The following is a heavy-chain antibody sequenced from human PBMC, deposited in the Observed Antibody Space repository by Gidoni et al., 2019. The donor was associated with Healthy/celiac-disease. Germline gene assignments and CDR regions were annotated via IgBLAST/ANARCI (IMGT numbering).Heavy chain of an antibody. Sequence: EVQLLESGGGLVQPGGSLRLPCAASGFTFTSSAMSWVRQAPGKGLEWVSAISGSGGSTYYADSVKGRFTISRDNSKNTLYLQMNSLRAEDTAVYYCAKGYYYDSSGRSTVFDYWGQGTLVTVSS. V-gene: IGHV3-23*01. CDR1: GFTFTSSA. CDR3: AKGYYYDSSGRSTVFDY. CDR2: ISGSGGST. J-gene: IGHJ4*02. D-gene: IGHD3-22*01.